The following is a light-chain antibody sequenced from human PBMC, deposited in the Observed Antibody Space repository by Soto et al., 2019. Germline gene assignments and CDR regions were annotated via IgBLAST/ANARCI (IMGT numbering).Light chain of an antibody. CDR3: QQYNNFWT. Sequence: DIQMTQSPSALSASVGDRVTITCRASQSISSWLAWYQQKPGKAPRLLIYDASYLERGVPSRFSGSGSGTDFTLTISDQQPDDLGTYYCQQYNNFWTFGPGTKVEI. CDR2: DAS. CDR1: QSISSW. V-gene: IGKV1-5*01. J-gene: IGKJ1*01.